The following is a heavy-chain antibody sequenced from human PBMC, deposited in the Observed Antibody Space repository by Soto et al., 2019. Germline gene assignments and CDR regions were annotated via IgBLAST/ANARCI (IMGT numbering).Heavy chain of an antibody. J-gene: IGHJ4*02. CDR1: DGSITSSY. D-gene: IGHD5-18*01. Sequence: SETLSLTCIVSDGSITSSYWTWIRQPPGKGLEWIGYISPSGSTNYNPSLESRVTISVDTSQNHFSLKLASVTAADTAVYYCATGTQYSYDYFAYWGQGTQVTVSS. V-gene: IGHV4-59*01. CDR2: ISPSGST. CDR3: ATGTQYSYDYFAY.